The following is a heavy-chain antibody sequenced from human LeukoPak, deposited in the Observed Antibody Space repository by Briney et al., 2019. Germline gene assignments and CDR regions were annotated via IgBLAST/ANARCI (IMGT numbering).Heavy chain of an antibody. D-gene: IGHD3-3*01. Sequence: GGSLRLSCAASGFTFVNYAMAWVRQAPGKGLEWISAISGTSSSRDYADSMEGRITISRDNSKNTLFLQLNRLRAEDTAMYYCAKGGRGGYYSFDIWGPGTMVTVSS. V-gene: IGHV3-23*01. CDR3: AKGGRGGYYSFDI. J-gene: IGHJ3*02. CDR2: ISGTSSSR. CDR1: GFTFVNYA.